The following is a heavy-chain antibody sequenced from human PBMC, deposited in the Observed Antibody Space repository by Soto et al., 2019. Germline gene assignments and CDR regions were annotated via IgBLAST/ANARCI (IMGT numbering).Heavy chain of an antibody. CDR1: GASISSSPYA. Sequence: SETLSLTCNASGASISSSPYAWGWIRQSAGKGLEWIGTIDYGGTIYYNPSLKSRITISLDTSKNQISLRLSSVTAADTAVYYCASHVHNQGYEYYFASWGQGILVTVSS. CDR3: ASHVHNQGYEYYFAS. J-gene: IGHJ4*02. D-gene: IGHD3-3*01. V-gene: IGHV4-39*01. CDR2: IDYGGTI.